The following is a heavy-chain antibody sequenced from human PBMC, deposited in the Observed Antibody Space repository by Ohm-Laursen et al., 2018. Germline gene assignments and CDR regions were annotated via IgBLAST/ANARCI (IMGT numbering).Heavy chain of an antibody. D-gene: IGHD3-22*01. V-gene: IGHV4-31*03. CDR3: ARASDDDSRSYYYFDY. Sequence: TLSLTCSVSGGSISSGGYYWSWIRQHPGKGLEWIGYIYYSGSTYYNPSLKSRVTISADTSKNQFSLKLSSVTAADTAVYYCARASDDDSRSYYYFDYWGQGTLVTVSS. CDR1: GGSISSGGYY. J-gene: IGHJ4*02. CDR2: IYYSGST.